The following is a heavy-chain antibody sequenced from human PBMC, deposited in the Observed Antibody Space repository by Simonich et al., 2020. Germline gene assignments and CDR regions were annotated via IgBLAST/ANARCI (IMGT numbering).Heavy chain of an antibody. CDR1: GYSFTSYW. D-gene: IGHD1-1*01. CDR2: NYPGYSDT. J-gene: IGHJ3*02. Sequence: EVQLVQSGAEVKKPGESLKISCKGSGYSFTSYWIGWVRPMPGKGREWVGTNYPGYSDTRSSPSFPGQVTISAAKSISTAYLQWSSLKASDTAMYYCARQLNDFDIWGQGTMVTVSS. CDR3: ARQLNDFDI. V-gene: IGHV5-51*01.